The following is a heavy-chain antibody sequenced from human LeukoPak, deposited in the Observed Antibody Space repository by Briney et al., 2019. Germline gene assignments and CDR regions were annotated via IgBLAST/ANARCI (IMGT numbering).Heavy chain of an antibody. CDR2: ITGSSSTI. V-gene: IGHV3-48*01. CDR3: ARTGLGMYSFDS. CDR1: GFIFSTYD. Sequence: GGSLRLSCAASGFIFSTYDMHWVRQAAGKGLEWVSYITGSSSTINYADSVKGRFTISRDKAKNSLYLQMNSLRAEDTAVYYCARTGLGMYSFDSWGRGTLVTVSS. J-gene: IGHJ4*02. D-gene: IGHD3/OR15-3a*01.